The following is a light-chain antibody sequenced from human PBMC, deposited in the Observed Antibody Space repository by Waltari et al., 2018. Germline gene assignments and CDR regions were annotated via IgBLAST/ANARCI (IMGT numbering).Light chain of an antibody. CDR3: QQYNNWPPIT. Sequence: EIVITQSPAPLSVSPGESATLSCRASQSVSSNLAWYQQKPGQTPRLLIYAASTRATGIPARFSGSGSGTEFALTISSLQSEDFAVYFCQQYNNWPPITFGQGTRLEIK. J-gene: IGKJ5*01. V-gene: IGKV3-15*01. CDR1: QSVSSN. CDR2: AAS.